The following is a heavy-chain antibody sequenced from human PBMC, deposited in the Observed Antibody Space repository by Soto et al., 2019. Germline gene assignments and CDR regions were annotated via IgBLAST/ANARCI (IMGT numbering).Heavy chain of an antibody. Sequence: QVQLVQSGAEVKNPGASVKVSCKASGYSFTRYGIGWARQAPGQGLEWMGWINAYNGNTNYAQNPQGRLTLTTDTSTTTAYMELRSLRSTDTAIYYCAMVDVYVTPSPQDVWGQGTTVTVSS. V-gene: IGHV1-18*01. CDR2: INAYNGNT. D-gene: IGHD3-16*01. CDR1: GYSFTRYG. CDR3: AMVDVYVTPSPQDV. J-gene: IGHJ6*02.